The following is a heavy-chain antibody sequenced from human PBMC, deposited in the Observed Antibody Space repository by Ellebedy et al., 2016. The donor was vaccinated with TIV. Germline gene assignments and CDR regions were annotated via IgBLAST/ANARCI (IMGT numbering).Heavy chain of an antibody. J-gene: IGHJ4*02. D-gene: IGHD3-3*01. Sequence: MPSETLSLTCTISGISINTVDWWSWVRQPPGRGLEWIGEIFHSGISNYNASLESRATLSVDKYNNQFSLRLSYVTAADTAVYYCARQSPFQILDWGPGILVTVSS. CDR3: ARQSPFQILD. CDR1: GISINTVDW. V-gene: IGHV4-4*02. CDR2: IFHSGIS.